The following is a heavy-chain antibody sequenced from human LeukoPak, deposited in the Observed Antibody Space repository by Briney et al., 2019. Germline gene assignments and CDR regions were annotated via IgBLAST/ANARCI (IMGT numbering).Heavy chain of an antibody. CDR2: INSDGSST. V-gene: IGHV3-74*01. J-gene: IGHJ3*02. CDR1: GFTFSSYW. D-gene: IGHD3-10*01. CDR3: ARNIWFGESADAFDI. Sequence: GGSLRLSCAASGFTFSSYWIHWVRQAPGKGLVWVSRINSDGSSTTYADSVKGRFTISRDNAKNSLYLQMNSLRAEDTAVYYCARNIWFGESADAFDIWGQGTMVTVSS.